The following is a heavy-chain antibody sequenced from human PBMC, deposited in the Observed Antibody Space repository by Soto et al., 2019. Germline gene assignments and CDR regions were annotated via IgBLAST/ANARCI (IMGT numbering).Heavy chain of an antibody. CDR2: ISSSSSYI. J-gene: IGHJ6*02. D-gene: IGHD6-13*01. CDR3: ARGRGSIAAAGDYYYGMDV. V-gene: IGHV3-21*01. CDR1: GFTFSSYS. Sequence: GSLRLSCAASGFTFSSYSMNGVRQATGEGLEWVSSISSSSSYIYYADSVKGRFTICRDNSKNTLYLQMNSLRAEDTAVYYCARGRGSIAAAGDYYYGMDVWGQGTTVTVS.